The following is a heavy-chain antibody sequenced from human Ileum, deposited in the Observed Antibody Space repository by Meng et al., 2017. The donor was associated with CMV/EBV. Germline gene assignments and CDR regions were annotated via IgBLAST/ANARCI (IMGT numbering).Heavy chain of an antibody. D-gene: IGHD2-21*02. Sequence: QHQRWGAGLFMPSEPLTLTCAVYGESFSQYYRTWIPQPPGKGLEWIGEIYRDGTTNYDPSLKSRVSISEDTSKNQFSLKLTSVTAADTAVYYCARSTKADCWEVLTYWGQGTLVTVSS. CDR1: GESFSQYY. CDR3: ARSTKADCWEVLTY. V-gene: IGHV4-34*01. J-gene: IGHJ4*02. CDR2: IYRDGTT.